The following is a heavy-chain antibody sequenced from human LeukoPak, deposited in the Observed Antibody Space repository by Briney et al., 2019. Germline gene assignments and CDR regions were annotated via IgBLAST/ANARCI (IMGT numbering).Heavy chain of an antibody. Sequence: GRSLRLSCAASGFTFSSYATHWVRQAPGKGLEWVAVISYDGSNKYYADSVKGRFTISRDNSKNTLYLQMNSLRAEDTAVYYCARDSVTMVRGVYFDYWGQGTLVTVSS. J-gene: IGHJ4*02. CDR3: ARDSVTMVRGVYFDY. V-gene: IGHV3-30-3*01. CDR2: ISYDGSNK. D-gene: IGHD3-10*01. CDR1: GFTFSSYA.